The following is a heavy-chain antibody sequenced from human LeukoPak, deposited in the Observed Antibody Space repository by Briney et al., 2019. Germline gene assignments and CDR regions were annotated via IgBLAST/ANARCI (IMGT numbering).Heavy chain of an antibody. Sequence: GGSLRLSCAASGFTFSGYAMSWVRQAPGKGLEWVSAVSGSGGSTYYADSVKGRFTISRDNSKNTLYLQMNSLRAEDTAVYYCAKAHARNYDFWSGSDYYYGMDVWGQGTTVTVSS. CDR2: VSGSGGST. V-gene: IGHV3-23*01. J-gene: IGHJ6*02. D-gene: IGHD3-3*01. CDR1: GFTFSGYA. CDR3: AKAHARNYDFWSGSDYYYGMDV.